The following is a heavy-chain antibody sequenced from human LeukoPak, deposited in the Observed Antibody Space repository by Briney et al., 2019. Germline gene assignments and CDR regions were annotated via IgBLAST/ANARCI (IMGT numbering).Heavy chain of an antibody. V-gene: IGHV4-39*01. D-gene: IGHD3-22*01. Sequence: SETLSLTRTVSGGSISSSNYYWGWIRQPPGKGLEWIGSMSYSGSTHYNPSLKSRVTISVDTSKNQFSLKLSSMTATDTAVYHCARGTHYYDSGGYGYFDYWGQGTLVTVSS. CDR3: ARGTHYYDSGGYGYFDY. CDR2: MSYSGST. J-gene: IGHJ4*02. CDR1: GGSISSSNYY.